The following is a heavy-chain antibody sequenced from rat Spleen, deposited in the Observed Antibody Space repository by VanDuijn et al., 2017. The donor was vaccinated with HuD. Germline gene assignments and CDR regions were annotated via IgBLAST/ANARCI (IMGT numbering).Heavy chain of an antibody. Sequence: EVQLQESGPGLVKPSQSLSLTCSVTGYSITSGYGWNWIRKFPGNKLEWMGYINSAGSTNYNPPLKSQISITRDTSKNQFFLQLTSVIIEDTATYYCGRDNNYKAYWGQGVMVTVSS. J-gene: IGHJ2*01. D-gene: IGHD1-10*01. CDR2: INSAGST. CDR1: GYSITSGYG. CDR3: GRDNNYKAY. V-gene: IGHV3-3*01.